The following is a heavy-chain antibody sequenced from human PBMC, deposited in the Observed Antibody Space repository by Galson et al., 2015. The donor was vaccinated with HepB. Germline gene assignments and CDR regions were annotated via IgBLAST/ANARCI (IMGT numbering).Heavy chain of an antibody. Sequence: SVKVSCKASGGTFSSYTISWVRQAPGQGLEWMGRIIPILGIANYAQKFQGRVTITADKSTSTAYMELSSLRSEDTAVYYCARGEKRLRYYYGMDAWGQGTTVTVSS. CDR1: GGTFSSYT. CDR2: IIPILGIA. D-gene: IGHD4-17*01. CDR3: ARGEKRLRYYYGMDA. J-gene: IGHJ6*02. V-gene: IGHV1-69*02.